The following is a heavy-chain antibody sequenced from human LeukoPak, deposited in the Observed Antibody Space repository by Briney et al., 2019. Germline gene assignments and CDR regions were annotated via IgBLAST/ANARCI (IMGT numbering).Heavy chain of an antibody. CDR2: VSSSGDST. V-gene: IGHV3-23*01. D-gene: IGHD5-12*01. J-gene: IGHJ4*02. Sequence: PGGSLRLSCAASGFTFSNYAMNWVRQAPGMGLEWVSHVSSSGDSTSYTDSVKGRFTISRDNAKNTLYLQMNSLRAEDTAVYFCAKRGGNIGYCALDYWGQGTLVTVSS. CDR1: GFTFSNYA. CDR3: AKRGGNIGYCALDY.